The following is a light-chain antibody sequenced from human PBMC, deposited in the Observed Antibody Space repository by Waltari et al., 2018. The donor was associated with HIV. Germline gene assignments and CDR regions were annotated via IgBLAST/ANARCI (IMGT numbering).Light chain of an antibody. CDR3: QQYGSSSDT. V-gene: IGKV3-20*01. Sequence: EIVLTQSPGTLSLSPGERATLSCRASQRVSSNYLAWYQQKPGQAPRLLIYGASNRATGISDRFSGSGSGTDFTLTISRLEPEDFAVYYCQQYGSSSDTFGGGTKVEIK. CDR1: QRVSSNY. CDR2: GAS. J-gene: IGKJ4*01.